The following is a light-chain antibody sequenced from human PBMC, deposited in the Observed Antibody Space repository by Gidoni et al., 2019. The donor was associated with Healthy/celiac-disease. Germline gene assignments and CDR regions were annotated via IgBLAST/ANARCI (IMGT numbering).Light chain of an antibody. CDR1: SSNIGSNT. CDR2: SNN. Sequence: QSVLTQPPSASGTPGPRVTISCSGSSSNIGSNTVNWYQQLPGTAPKLLIYSNNQRPPGVPERFSGSKSGNSASRAISGLQSEDEADYDCAAWDDSLNGYVFGTGTKVTVL. J-gene: IGLJ1*01. V-gene: IGLV1-44*01. CDR3: AAWDDSLNGYV.